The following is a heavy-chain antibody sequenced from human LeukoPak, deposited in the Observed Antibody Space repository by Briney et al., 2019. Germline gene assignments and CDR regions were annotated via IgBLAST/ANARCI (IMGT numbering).Heavy chain of an antibody. CDR3: GSIVVAGDSPATPFDN. J-gene: IGHJ4*02. V-gene: IGHV3-48*03. Sequence: PGGSLRLSCAASGFTFSSFDMNWVRRAPGKGLEWVTYISKTGYTLYYAGSVKGRFTISRDNAKNVLYLEMSSLRAEDTAVYYCGSIVVAGDSPATPFDNWGQGTLVTVSS. D-gene: IGHD3-22*01. CDR2: ISKTGYTL. CDR1: GFTFSSFD.